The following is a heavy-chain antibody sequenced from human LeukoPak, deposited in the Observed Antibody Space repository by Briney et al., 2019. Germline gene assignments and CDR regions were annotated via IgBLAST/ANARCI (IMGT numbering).Heavy chain of an antibody. CDR1: GYTFTGSY. CDR3: ARASTYYYDSSGYYRAFPFDY. V-gene: IGHV1-46*01. CDR2: INPSGGST. Sequence: ASVKVSCKASGYTFTGSYMHWVRQAPGQGLEWMGIINPSGGSTSYAQKFQGRVTMTRDTSTSTVYMELSSLRSEDTAVYYCARASTYYYDSSGYYRAFPFDYWGQGTLVTVSS. D-gene: IGHD3-22*01. J-gene: IGHJ4*02.